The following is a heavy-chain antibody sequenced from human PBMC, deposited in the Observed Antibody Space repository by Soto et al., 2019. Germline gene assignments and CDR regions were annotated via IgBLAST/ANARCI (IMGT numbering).Heavy chain of an antibody. V-gene: IGHV1-69*02. CDR2: IIPILGIA. Sequence: QVQLVQSGAEVKKPGSSVKVSCKASGGTFSSYTISWVRQAPGQGLEWMGRIIPILGIANYAQKFQGRVTITADKSTSTAYMGLSSLRSEDTAVYYCARGYGDHWYFDLWGRGTLVTVSS. CDR3: ARGYGDHWYFDL. D-gene: IGHD4-17*01. CDR1: GGTFSSYT. J-gene: IGHJ2*01.